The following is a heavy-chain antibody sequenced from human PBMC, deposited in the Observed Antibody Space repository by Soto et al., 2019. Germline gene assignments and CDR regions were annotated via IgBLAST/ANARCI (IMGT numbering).Heavy chain of an antibody. Sequence: SETLSLTCTVSGGSISSGGYYWSWIRQLPGKGLEWIGYIYYSGSTYYNPSLKSRVTISVDTSKNQFSLKLSSVTATDTAVYYCARSTISGSQYFRHWGQGTLVTVSS. CDR2: IYYSGST. J-gene: IGHJ1*01. CDR3: ARSTISGSQYFRH. CDR1: GGSISSGGYY. D-gene: IGHD6-19*01. V-gene: IGHV4-39*01.